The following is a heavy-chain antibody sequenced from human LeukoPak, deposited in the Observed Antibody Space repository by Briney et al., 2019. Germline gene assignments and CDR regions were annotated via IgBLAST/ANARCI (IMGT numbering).Heavy chain of an antibody. J-gene: IGHJ4*02. CDR1: GFTFSNAW. V-gene: IGHV3-15*01. Sequence: GGSLRLSCAASGFTFSNAWMSWVRQAPGKGLEWVGRIKSKTDGGTTDYAAPVKGRFTISRDDSKNTLYLQMNSLKTEDTAVYYCTTALEYGSGTFDYWGQGTLVTVSS. CDR3: TTALEYGSGTFDY. D-gene: IGHD3-10*01. CDR2: IKSKTDGGTT.